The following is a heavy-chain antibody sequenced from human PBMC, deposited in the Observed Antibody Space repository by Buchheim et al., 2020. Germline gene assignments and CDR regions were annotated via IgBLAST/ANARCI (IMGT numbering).Heavy chain of an antibody. J-gene: IGHJ4*02. CDR1: VITFSSYG. CDR2: ISYDGNSK. D-gene: IGHD2-2*02. Sequence: QVQLVESGGGVVQPGRSLRLSCAASVITFSSYGMHWVRQAPGKGLEWVAVISYDGNSKYYTDSVKGRFTISRDNSKNTLYLQMSGLRVEDTAMYYCARDQRYQLLYLFDYWGQGAL. V-gene: IGHV3-30*19. CDR3: ARDQRYQLLYLFDY.